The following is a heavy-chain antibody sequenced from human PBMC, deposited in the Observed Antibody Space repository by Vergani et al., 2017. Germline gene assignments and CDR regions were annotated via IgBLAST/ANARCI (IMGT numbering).Heavy chain of an antibody. CDR3: ARGDILTGSGNWFDP. D-gene: IGHD3-9*01. Sequence: QVQLVQSGAEVKKPGSSVKVSCKASGGTFSSYAISWVRQAPGQGLEWMGRVIPILGIANYAQKFQGRVTITADKSTSTAYMELSSLRSEDTAVYYCARGDILTGSGNWFDPWGQGTLVTVSS. CDR2: VIPILGIA. CDR1: GGTFSSYA. J-gene: IGHJ5*02. V-gene: IGHV1-69*04.